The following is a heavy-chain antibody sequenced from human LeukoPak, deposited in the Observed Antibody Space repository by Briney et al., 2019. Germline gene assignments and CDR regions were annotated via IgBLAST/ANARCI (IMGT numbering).Heavy chain of an antibody. CDR3: ARDRDGIAVAGRDTDYYFDY. J-gene: IGHJ4*02. CDR1: GYTFTGYY. Sequence: ASVKVSCKASGYTFTGYYMHWVRQAPGQGLEWMGWINPNSGGTNYAQKFQGWATMTRDTSISTAYMELSRLRSDDTAVYYCARDRDGIAVAGRDTDYYFDYWGQGTLVTVSS. D-gene: IGHD6-19*01. CDR2: INPNSGGT. V-gene: IGHV1-2*04.